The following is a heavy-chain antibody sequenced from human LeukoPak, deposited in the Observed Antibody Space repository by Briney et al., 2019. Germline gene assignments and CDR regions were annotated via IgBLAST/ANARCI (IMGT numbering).Heavy chain of an antibody. J-gene: IGHJ6*02. CDR1: GFTFSSYA. Sequence: PGRSLRLSCAASGFTFSSYAMHWVRQAPGKGLEWVAVISYDGSNEYYADSVKGRFTISRDNSKNTLYLQMNSLRAEDTAVYYCARAAPSDDSSVKDGMDVWGQGTTVTVSS. D-gene: IGHD3-22*01. V-gene: IGHV3-30-3*01. CDR3: ARAAPSDDSSVKDGMDV. CDR2: ISYDGSNE.